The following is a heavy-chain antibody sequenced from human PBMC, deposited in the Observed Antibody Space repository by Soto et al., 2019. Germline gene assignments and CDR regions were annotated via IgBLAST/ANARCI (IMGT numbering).Heavy chain of an antibody. J-gene: IGHJ4*02. CDR3: ARDSSGYYYLLNFDY. D-gene: IGHD3-22*01. CDR1: DGSFSGYS. Sequence: QVQLQQWGAGLLKPSETLSLTCAVYDGSFSGYSWSWIRQPPGKGLEWIGEINHSGSTNYNPSLKSRVTISVDTSKNQFSLKLTSVTAADTAVYYCARDSSGYYYLLNFDYWGQGALVTVSS. V-gene: IGHV4-34*01. CDR2: INHSGST.